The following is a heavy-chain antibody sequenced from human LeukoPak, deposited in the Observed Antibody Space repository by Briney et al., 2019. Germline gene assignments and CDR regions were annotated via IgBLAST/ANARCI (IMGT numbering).Heavy chain of an antibody. CDR2: IQDDGATT. CDR3: ARVSAVGAAAGTIG. V-gene: IGHV3-33*05. D-gene: IGHD6-13*01. Sequence: GGSLRLSCAASGLTFSNFPMHWVRQAPGKGLEWVALIQDDGATTNYADSVKGRFTISRDNSKNTLYLQMNSLRAEDTAVYYCARVSAVGAAAGTIGWGQGTLVTVSS. J-gene: IGHJ4*02. CDR1: GLTFSNFP.